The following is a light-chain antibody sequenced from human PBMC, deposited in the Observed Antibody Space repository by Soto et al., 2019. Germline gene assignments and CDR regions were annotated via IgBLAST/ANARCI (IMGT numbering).Light chain of an antibody. CDR3: HQRSNWQWT. CDR2: DAS. V-gene: IGKV3-11*01. CDR1: HSVSRY. J-gene: IGKJ1*01. Sequence: DIVLTQSPATLSLSPGERATLSCRASHSVSRYLAWFQQKPGQAPRLLIYDASNRATGIPARFSGSGSGTDFTLTISSLEPEDSAVYYCHQRSNWQWTFGQGTKVDIK.